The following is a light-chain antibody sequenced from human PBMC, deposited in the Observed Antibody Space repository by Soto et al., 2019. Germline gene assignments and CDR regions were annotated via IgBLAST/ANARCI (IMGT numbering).Light chain of an antibody. CDR3: QHYGSSRT. CDR2: DAS. Sequence: EIVLTQSPGTLSLSPGERDTLSCRASQSVSSSLAWYQQRPGQAPRLLIYDASSRATGIPDRFSGSGSGTDFTLTISRLEPEDFAVYYCQHYGSSRTFGQGT. J-gene: IGKJ1*01. CDR1: QSVSSS. V-gene: IGKV3-20*01.